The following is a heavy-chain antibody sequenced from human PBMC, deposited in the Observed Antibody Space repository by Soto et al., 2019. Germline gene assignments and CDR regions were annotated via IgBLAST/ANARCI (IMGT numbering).Heavy chain of an antibody. CDR3: ASSAYSKNGY. Sequence: EVQLVESGGGLVQPGGSLRHSCAASGFTFSSYWMSWVRQAPGKGLEWVANIKPDGSEKYYVDSVKGRFTISRDNAKNSLYLQTNSLRAEDTAVYFCASSAYSKNGYWGQGTLVTVSS. V-gene: IGHV3-7*01. CDR2: IKPDGSEK. D-gene: IGHD4-4*01. J-gene: IGHJ4*02. CDR1: GFTFSSYW.